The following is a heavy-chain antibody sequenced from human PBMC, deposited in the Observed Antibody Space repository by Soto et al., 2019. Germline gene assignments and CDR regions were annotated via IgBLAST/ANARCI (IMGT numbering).Heavy chain of an antibody. V-gene: IGHV3-33*01. CDR1: GFTFSSYG. CDR3: AREGEYSSSPNDYYYGMDV. J-gene: IGHJ6*02. Sequence: GGSLRLSCAASGFTFSSYGMHWVRQAPGKGLEWVAVIWYDGNNKYYADSVKGRFTISRDNSKKKLYLQMNSLRAEDTAAYYCAREGEYSSSPNDYYYGMDVWGQGTTVTVSS. D-gene: IGHD6-6*01. CDR2: IWYDGNNK.